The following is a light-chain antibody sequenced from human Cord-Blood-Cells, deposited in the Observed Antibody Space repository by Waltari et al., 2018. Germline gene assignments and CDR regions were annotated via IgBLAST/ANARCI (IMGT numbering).Light chain of an antibody. CDR2: GAS. Sequence: IVLTQSPGTLSLSPGERATRACRASQSVSSSSLAWYQQKPGQAPRLLIYGASSRATGIPDRFSGSGSGTDFTLTISRLEPEDFAVYYCQQYGSSPYTFCQGTKLEIK. J-gene: IGKJ2*01. CDR1: QSVSSSS. V-gene: IGKV3-20*01. CDR3: QQYGSSPYT.